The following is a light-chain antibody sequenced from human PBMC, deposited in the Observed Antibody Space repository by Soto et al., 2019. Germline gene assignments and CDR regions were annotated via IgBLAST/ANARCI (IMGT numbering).Light chain of an antibody. CDR1: SSDVGGYNY. J-gene: IGLJ2*01. CDR3: SSYTSSSNEV. CDR2: EVS. V-gene: IGLV2-14*01. Sequence: QSALTQPPSASGSPGQSVTISCTGTSSDVGGYNYVSWYQQHPGKAPKLMIYEVSNRPSGVSNRFSGSKSGNTASLTISGLQAEDEADYYCSSYTSSSNEVFGGGTKLTVL.